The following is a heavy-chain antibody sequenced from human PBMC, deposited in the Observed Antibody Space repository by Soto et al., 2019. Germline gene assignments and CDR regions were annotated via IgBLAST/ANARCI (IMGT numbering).Heavy chain of an antibody. V-gene: IGHV4-30-4*01. CDR2: IYYSGST. D-gene: IGHD3-3*01. CDR3: ARVLRFLEWLPRMDV. J-gene: IGHJ6*02. Sequence: TSETLSLTCTVSGGSISSGDYYWSWIRQPPGKGLEWIGYIYYSGSTYYNPSLKSRVTISVDTSKNQFSLKLSSVTAADTAVYYCARVLRFLEWLPRMDVWGQGTTVTVSS. CDR1: GGSISSGDYY.